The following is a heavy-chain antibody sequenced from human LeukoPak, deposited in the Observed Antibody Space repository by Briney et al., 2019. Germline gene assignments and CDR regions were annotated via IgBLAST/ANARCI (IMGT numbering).Heavy chain of an antibody. V-gene: IGHV3-21*04. CDR1: GFTFSIYT. Sequence: GGSLRLSCSASGFTFSIYTMYWVRQAPGKGLEWVSTISGSGVKTYYADSVKGRFTISRDNAKNSLYLQMNSLRAEDTAVYYCARTVTITYYYYGMDVWGQGTTVTVSS. CDR2: ISGSGVKT. J-gene: IGHJ6*02. D-gene: IGHD4-11*01. CDR3: ARTVTITYYYYGMDV.